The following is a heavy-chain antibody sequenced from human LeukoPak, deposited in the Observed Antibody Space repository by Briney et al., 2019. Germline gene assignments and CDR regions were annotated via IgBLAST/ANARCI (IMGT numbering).Heavy chain of an antibody. V-gene: IGHV3-48*01. D-gene: IGHD3-3*01. Sequence: SGGSLRLSCAASGFTFSSYSMNWVRQAPGKGLEWVSYISSSSSTIYYADSVKGRFTISRDNAKNSLYLQMNSLRAEDTAVYYCAREYDFWSGYYTGFRSYYMDVWGKGTTVTVSS. CDR1: GFTFSSYS. CDR2: ISSSSSTI. J-gene: IGHJ6*03. CDR3: AREYDFWSGYYTGFRSYYMDV.